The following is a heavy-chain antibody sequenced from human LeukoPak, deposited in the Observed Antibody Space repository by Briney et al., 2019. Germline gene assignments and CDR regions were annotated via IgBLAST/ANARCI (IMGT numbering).Heavy chain of an antibody. D-gene: IGHD2-2*01. CDR1: GFTFDDYA. CDR3: AKASGGYCSSISCYHFDY. CDR2: ISWNSGTR. Sequence: GGSLRLSCAASGFTFDDYAMHWVRQAPGKGLEWVSSISWNSGTRRYADSVKGRFTISRDNAKNSLYLQMHGLRAEDTALYYCAKASGGYCSSISCYHFDYWGQGILVTVSS. J-gene: IGHJ4*02. V-gene: IGHV3-9*01.